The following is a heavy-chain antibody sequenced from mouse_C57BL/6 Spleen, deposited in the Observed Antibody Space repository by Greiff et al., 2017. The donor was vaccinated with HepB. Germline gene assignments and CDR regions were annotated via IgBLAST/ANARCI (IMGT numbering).Heavy chain of an antibody. V-gene: IGHV1-52*01. D-gene: IGHD2-10*02. CDR2: IDPSDSET. CDR3: ARGEGMAYYFDY. CDR1: GYTFTSYW. J-gene: IGHJ2*01. Sequence: VQLQQPGAELVRPGSSVKLSCKASGYTFTSYWMHWVKQRPIQGLEWIGNIDPSDSETHYNQKFKDKATLTVDKSSSTAYMQLSSLTSEDSAVYYCARGEGMAYYFDYWGQGTTLTVSS.